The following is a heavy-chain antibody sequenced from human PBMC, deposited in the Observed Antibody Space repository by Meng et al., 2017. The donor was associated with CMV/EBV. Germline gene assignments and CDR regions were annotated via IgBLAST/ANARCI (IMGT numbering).Heavy chain of an antibody. Sequence: SCAASGFTFSSYAMSWVRQAPGKGLEWVSVIYSGGSSTYYADSVKGRFTISRDNSKNTLYLQMNSLRAEDTAVYYCAKGGLRGGGREGREGGGKG. V-gene: IGHV3-23*03. D-gene: IGHD3-16*01. J-gene: IGHJ6*03. CDR3: AKGGLRGGGREGREG. CDR1: GFTFSSYA. CDR2: IYSGGSST.